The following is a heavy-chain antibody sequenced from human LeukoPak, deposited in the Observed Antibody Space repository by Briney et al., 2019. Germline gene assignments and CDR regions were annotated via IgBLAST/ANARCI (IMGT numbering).Heavy chain of an antibody. CDR2: IYPGDSDT. D-gene: IGHD3-10*01. CDR1: GYSFTSYW. V-gene: IGHV5-51*01. Sequence: GESLKISCKGSGYSFTSYWIGWVRQMPGKGLEWMGIIYPGDSDTRYSPSFQGQVTISADKSISTAYLQWSSLKASDTAMYYCARCRDSRGSSPIWFGELEYYFDYWGQGTLVTVSS. CDR3: ARCRDSRGSSPIWFGELEYYFDY. J-gene: IGHJ4*02.